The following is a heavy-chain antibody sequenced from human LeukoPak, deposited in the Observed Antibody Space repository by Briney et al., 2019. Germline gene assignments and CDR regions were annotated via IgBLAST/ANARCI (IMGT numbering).Heavy chain of an antibody. Sequence: GGSLRLSCAASRFTVSSNYMSCVRQAPGKGLEWVSVIYSGGSTYYADSVKGRFTISRDNSKETLYLQMNSLRAEDTAVYYCARVSVSFNMPFDYWGQGTLVTVSS. J-gene: IGHJ4*02. CDR2: IYSGGST. CDR3: ARVSVSFNMPFDY. V-gene: IGHV3-66*01. D-gene: IGHD2-2*01. CDR1: RFTVSSNY.